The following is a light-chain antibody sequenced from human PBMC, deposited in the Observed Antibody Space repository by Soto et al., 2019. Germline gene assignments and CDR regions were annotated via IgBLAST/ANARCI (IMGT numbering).Light chain of an antibody. CDR3: QQYNGYSGT. CDR2: KAS. CDR1: QSINSW. J-gene: IGKJ2*02. V-gene: IGKV1-5*03. Sequence: DTQMTQSPSTLSASVGDRVTITCRASQSINSWLAWYQQKPGKAPKLLIYKASNLESGVPSRFSGSASGTEFTLTISSLQPDDLATYYCQQYNGYSGTFGQGTKL.